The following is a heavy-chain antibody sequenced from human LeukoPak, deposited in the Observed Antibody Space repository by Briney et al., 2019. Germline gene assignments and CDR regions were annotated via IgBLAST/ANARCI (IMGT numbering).Heavy chain of an antibody. D-gene: IGHD6-19*01. J-gene: IGHJ6*03. CDR2: IKEDGREE. Sequence: PVGALRLSCAAPGVTFRRYMMSSGRQAPGEGVGWVANIKEDGREEYYVDSVKGGVTISRDNATKSLYLQMNSLRVEDPAVYYCATQGSGYSSGWFSEGYYYYYYYMAVWGKGTTVTVSS. CDR3: ATQGSGYSSGWFSEGYYYYYYYMAV. CDR1: GVTFRRYM. V-gene: IGHV3-7*01.